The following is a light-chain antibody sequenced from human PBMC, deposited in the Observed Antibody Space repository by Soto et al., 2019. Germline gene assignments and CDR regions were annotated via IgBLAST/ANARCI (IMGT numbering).Light chain of an antibody. Sequence: SYELTQPPSVSVAPGKPARITCGGNNIGSKSVHWYQQKPGQAPVLVIYYDSDRPSGIPERFSGSNAGNTATLTISRVEAGDEADYYCQVWDSSSDHDVVFGGGTKLTVL. J-gene: IGLJ2*01. CDR3: QVWDSSSDHDVV. CDR1: NIGSKS. V-gene: IGLV3-21*04. CDR2: YDS.